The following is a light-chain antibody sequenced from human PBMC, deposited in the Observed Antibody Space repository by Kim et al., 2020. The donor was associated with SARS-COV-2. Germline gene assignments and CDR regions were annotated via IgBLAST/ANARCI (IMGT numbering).Light chain of an antibody. Sequence: QSALTQPPSASGSPGQSVTISCTGTSSDVGDYNYVSWYQHHPGKAPKLMISEVTKRPSGVPDRFSGSKSGNTASLTVSGLHAEDEADYYCSSYAASDTFVFGTGTKVTVL. J-gene: IGLJ1*01. V-gene: IGLV2-8*01. CDR2: EVT. CDR1: SSDVGDYNY. CDR3: SSYAASDTFV.